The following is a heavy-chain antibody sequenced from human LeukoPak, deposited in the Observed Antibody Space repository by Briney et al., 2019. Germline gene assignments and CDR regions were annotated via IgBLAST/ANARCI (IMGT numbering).Heavy chain of an antibody. CDR1: GFTFSSYA. Sequence: QPGGSLRLSCAASGFTFSSYAVSWVRQAPGKGLEWVSDISGSGGNTYYADSVKGRFTISRDNSRNTLYLQMNSLRAEDTAVYYCAKPSTYSDGWKYYFDYWGQGTLVTVSS. D-gene: IGHD6-19*01. CDR2: ISGSGGNT. V-gene: IGHV3-23*01. J-gene: IGHJ4*02. CDR3: AKPSTYSDGWKYYFDY.